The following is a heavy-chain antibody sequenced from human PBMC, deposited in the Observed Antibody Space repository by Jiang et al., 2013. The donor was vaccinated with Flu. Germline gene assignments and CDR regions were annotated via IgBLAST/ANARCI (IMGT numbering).Heavy chain of an antibody. CDR2: INPGSGNT. CDR1: GYAFRNYA. V-gene: IGHV1-3*01. Sequence: SGAEVKRPGASVKLSCKASGYAFRNYAIHWVRQAPGQRIEWMGWINPGSGNTKYSQSFQDRVTITMDTTASTAYMTLDTLISEDTAVYFCARADDYTFWSGYSNYFDFWGQGTLVTVSS. D-gene: IGHD3-3*01. J-gene: IGHJ4*02. CDR3: ARADDYTFWSGYSNYFDF.